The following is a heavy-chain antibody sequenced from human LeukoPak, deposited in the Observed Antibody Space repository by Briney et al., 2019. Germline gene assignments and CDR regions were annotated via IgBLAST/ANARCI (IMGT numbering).Heavy chain of an antibody. CDR2: ISNSGGST. J-gene: IGHJ4*02. CDR3: ARESESYDSSGSTFKY. D-gene: IGHD3-22*01. CDR1: GFTFNTYT. Sequence: GGSLRLSCAASGFTFNTYTMYWVRQAPGKGLEWVSGISNSGGSTYYADSVKGRFTISRDNSKNTLHLQMNSLRAEDTAVYYCARESESYDSSGSTFKYWGQGTLVTVSS. V-gene: IGHV3-23*01.